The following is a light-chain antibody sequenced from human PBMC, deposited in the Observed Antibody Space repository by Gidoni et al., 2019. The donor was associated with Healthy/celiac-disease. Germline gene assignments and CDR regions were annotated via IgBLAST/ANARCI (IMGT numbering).Light chain of an antibody. CDR3: QQSDSTPIT. Sequence: IEMTQSPSSLYASVGDRVTITCRASKSSSSYLKWYQQKPGKAPKRLIYAASSWQSGVPSRFSGSGSGTDFTLTISSLQPEDFVTYYCQQSDSTPITFGPGTKVDIK. CDR2: AAS. J-gene: IGKJ3*01. CDR1: KSSSSY. V-gene: IGKV1-39*01.